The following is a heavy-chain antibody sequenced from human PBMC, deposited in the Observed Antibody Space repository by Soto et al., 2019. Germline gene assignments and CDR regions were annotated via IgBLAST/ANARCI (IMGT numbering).Heavy chain of an antibody. J-gene: IGHJ4*02. Sequence: TLSLTCTVSGGSISSGGYYWSWIRQHPGKGLEWIGYIYYSGSTYYNPSLKSRVTISVDTSKNQFSLKLSSVTAADTAVYYCARNSFYGGYYDSSGPYYFDYWGQGTLVTVSS. CDR1: GGSISSGGYY. D-gene: IGHD3-22*01. V-gene: IGHV4-31*03. CDR3: ARNSFYGGYYDSSGPYYFDY. CDR2: IYYSGST.